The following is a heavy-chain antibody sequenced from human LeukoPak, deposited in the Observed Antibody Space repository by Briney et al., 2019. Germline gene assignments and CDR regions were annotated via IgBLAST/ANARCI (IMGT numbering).Heavy chain of an antibody. CDR1: GYTFTSYD. J-gene: IGHJ4*02. V-gene: IGHV1-8*01. Sequence: ASVKVSCKASGYTFTSYDINWVRQATGQGLEWMGWMNPNSGNTGYAQKFQGRVTMTRNTSISTAYMELSSLSSEDTAVYYCARAITKVRGARVNYFDYWGQGTLVTVSS. D-gene: IGHD3-10*01. CDR2: MNPNSGNT. CDR3: ARAITKVRGARVNYFDY.